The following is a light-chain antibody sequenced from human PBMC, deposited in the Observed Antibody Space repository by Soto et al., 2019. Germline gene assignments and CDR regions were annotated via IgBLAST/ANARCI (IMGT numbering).Light chain of an antibody. CDR1: SSDVGSYNL. CDR3: CSYAGSSTPHYV. Sequence: QSALTQPASVSGSPGQSITISCTGTSSDVGSYNLVSWYQQHPGKAPKLMIYEVSKRPSGVSNRFSGSKSGNTASLTISGLQAEDEADYYCCSYAGSSTPHYVFGTGTKVTV. CDR2: EVS. V-gene: IGLV2-23*02. J-gene: IGLJ1*01.